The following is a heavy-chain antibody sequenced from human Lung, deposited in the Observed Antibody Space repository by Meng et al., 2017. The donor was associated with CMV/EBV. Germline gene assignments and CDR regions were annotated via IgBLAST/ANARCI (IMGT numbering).Heavy chain of an antibody. CDR3: VRANLGSADY. V-gene: IGHV1-2*06. CDR1: GYTFTGYY. J-gene: IGHJ4*02. CDR2: ITPSSGGT. Sequence: VQLGPSGAEVKKPGASVKVSCKASGYTFTGYYMHWLRQAPGQGLEWVGRITPSSGGTTYAQKFQGRVTMTRDTSISTAYMELSSLRSDDAAIYYCVRANLGSADYWGQGTLVTVSS. D-gene: IGHD7-27*01.